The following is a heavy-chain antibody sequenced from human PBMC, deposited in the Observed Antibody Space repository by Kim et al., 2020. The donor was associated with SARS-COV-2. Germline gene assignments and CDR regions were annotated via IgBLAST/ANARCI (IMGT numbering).Heavy chain of an antibody. CDR1: EFSFRRYS. J-gene: IGHJ6*02. CDR3: ARGFSDLGYNSYYMNV. D-gene: IGHD3-16*01. V-gene: IGHV3-48*02. Sequence: GGSLRLSCAASEFSFRRYSMNWVRQAPGKGLEWVSYISRSSSIINYADSVKGRFTISRDDAKKSLYLQMNSLRDEDTTVYDCARGFSDLGYNSYYMNVWGRGSAVTV. CDR2: ISRSSSII.